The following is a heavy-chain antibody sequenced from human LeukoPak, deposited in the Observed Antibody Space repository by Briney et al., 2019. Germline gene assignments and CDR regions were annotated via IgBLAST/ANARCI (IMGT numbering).Heavy chain of an antibody. CDR1: GYTFTSYG. CDR2: ISAYNGNT. J-gene: IGHJ4*02. Sequence: ASVKVSCKASGYTFTSYGISWVRQAPGQGLEWMGWISAYNGNTNYAQKLQGRVTMTTDTSTSTAYMELSSLRSEDTAVYYCATTMRPRGTTFDYWGQGTLVTVSS. V-gene: IGHV1-18*01. D-gene: IGHD1-1*01. CDR3: ATTMRPRGTTFDY.